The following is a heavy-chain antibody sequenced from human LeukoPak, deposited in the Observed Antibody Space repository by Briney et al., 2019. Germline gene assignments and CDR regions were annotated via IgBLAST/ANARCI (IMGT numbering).Heavy chain of an antibody. D-gene: IGHD4-17*01. Sequence: GGSLRLSCVASGFTFSSYWMHWVRQDPRKGLVWVSRINGDGRNINYADSVRGRFTISRDNAKNTLYLQMNTLRVEDTAVYYCARDRTLYGDQEGNWFDPWGQGTLVTVSS. J-gene: IGHJ5*02. CDR2: INGDGRNI. V-gene: IGHV3-74*01. CDR3: ARDRTLYGDQEGNWFDP. CDR1: GFTFSSYW.